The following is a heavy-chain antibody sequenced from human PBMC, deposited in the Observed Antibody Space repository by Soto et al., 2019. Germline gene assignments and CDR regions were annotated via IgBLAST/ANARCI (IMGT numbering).Heavy chain of an antibody. CDR1: GYTFSSYD. CDR3: ARVISLRYFDWLPRTDDAFDI. CDR2: MNPNSGNT. D-gene: IGHD3-9*01. Sequence: QVQLVQSGAEVKKPGASVKVSCKASGYTFSSYDINWVRQATGQGLEWMGWMNPNSGNTGYAQKFQGRVTMTRNTSISKDYMELNSLRSEVSAVYYCARVISLRYFDWLPRTDDAFDIWGQGTMVTVSS. V-gene: IGHV1-8*01. J-gene: IGHJ3*02.